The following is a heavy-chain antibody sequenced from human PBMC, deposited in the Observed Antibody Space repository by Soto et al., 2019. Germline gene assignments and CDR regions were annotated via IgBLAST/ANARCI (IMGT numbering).Heavy chain of an antibody. CDR2: IGTAGDT. CDR3: ARGRAGGRRDFDY. Sequence: EVPLVESGGGLVQPGGSLRLSCAASGFTFSSYDMHWVRQATGKGLEWVSAIGTAGDTYYPGSVKGRFTISRENAKNSLYLQMNSLRAGDTAVYYCARGRAGGRRDFDYWGQGTLVTVSS. V-gene: IGHV3-13*01. D-gene: IGHD2-15*01. J-gene: IGHJ4*02. CDR1: GFTFSSYD.